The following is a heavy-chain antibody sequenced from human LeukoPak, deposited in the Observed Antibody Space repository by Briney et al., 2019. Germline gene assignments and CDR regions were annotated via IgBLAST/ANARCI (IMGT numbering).Heavy chain of an antibody. V-gene: IGHV4-59*01. Sequence: SETLSLTCTVSGGSISSYYWSWIRQPPGKGLEWIGYIYYSGSTNYNPSLKSRVTISVDTSKNQLSLKLSSVTAADTAVYYCARASSRGSLFDYWGQGTLVTVSS. D-gene: IGHD3-10*01. J-gene: IGHJ4*02. CDR2: IYYSGST. CDR3: ARASSRGSLFDY. CDR1: GGSISSYY.